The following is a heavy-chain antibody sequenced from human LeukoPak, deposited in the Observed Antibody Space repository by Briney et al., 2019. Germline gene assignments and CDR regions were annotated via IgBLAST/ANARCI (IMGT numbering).Heavy chain of an antibody. CDR1: GGSISDYY. Sequence: SETLSLTCTVSGGSISDYYWSWIRQPAGNSLEWIGQIYITGSTNYNPSLKSRVTMSIDTSKSQFSLNMSSVTAADTAVYFCARKSYDSSGRDDNVFDIWGQGTMVTVAS. D-gene: IGHD3-22*01. CDR3: ARKSYDSSGRDDNVFDI. CDR2: IYITGST. V-gene: IGHV4-4*07. J-gene: IGHJ3*02.